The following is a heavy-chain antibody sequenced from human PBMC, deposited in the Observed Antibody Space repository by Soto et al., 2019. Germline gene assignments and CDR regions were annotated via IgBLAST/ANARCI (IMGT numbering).Heavy chain of an antibody. J-gene: IGHJ1*01. V-gene: IGHV3-21*01. CDR1: GFMFSAYT. CDR3: ATPYYFNH. Sequence: GSLRLSCAASGFMFSAYTMNWVRQAPGKGLEWLSSISDDSSYIDYADSLRGRFTVSRDNARKSLYLQIDSLGAEDTAVYYCATPYYFNHWGPGTLVTVSS. CDR2: ISDDSSYI. D-gene: IGHD3-16*01.